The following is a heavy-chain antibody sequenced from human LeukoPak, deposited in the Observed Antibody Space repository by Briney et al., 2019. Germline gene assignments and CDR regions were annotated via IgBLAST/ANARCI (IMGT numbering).Heavy chain of an antibody. V-gene: IGHV3-23*01. CDR1: GFTFSSYA. CDR3: AKDLWDVRTSSNRWIQLGDSTTGAPQGY. D-gene: IGHD5-18*01. J-gene: IGHJ4*02. CDR2: ISGSGGST. Sequence: GGSLRLSCAASGFTFSSYAMSWVRQAPGKGLEWVAAISGSGGSTYYADSVKGRFTISRDNSKNTLYLQMNSLRAEDTAVYYCAKDLWDVRTSSNRWIQLGDSTTGAPQGYWGQGTLVTVSS.